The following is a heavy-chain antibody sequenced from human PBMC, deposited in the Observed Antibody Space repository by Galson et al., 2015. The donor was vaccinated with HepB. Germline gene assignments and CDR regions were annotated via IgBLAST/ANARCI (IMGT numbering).Heavy chain of an antibody. D-gene: IGHD4-17*01. J-gene: IGHJ4*02. CDR2: IKGETEGGAT. Sequence: SLRLSCAASGFTFSNAWMTWVRQAPGKGLEWLGRIKGETEGGATEYAVPVKGRLTGFRDDSENTVYLQMNSLKTEDTAVYYCTKEEYGVLASWGLGILVTVSS. V-gene: IGHV3-15*01. CDR3: TKEEYGVLAS. CDR1: GFTFSNAW.